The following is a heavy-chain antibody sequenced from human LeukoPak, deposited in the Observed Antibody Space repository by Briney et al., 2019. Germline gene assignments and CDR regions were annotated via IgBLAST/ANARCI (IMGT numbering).Heavy chain of an antibody. Sequence: SETLSLTCTVSGGSISSYYWSWIRQPAGKGLEWIGRIYTSGSTNYNPSLKSRVTISVDTSKNQFSLKLSSVTAADTAVYYCARGGGSALGYYFDYWGQGTLVTVSS. CDR2: IYTSGST. CDR3: ARGGGSALGYYFDY. V-gene: IGHV4-4*07. CDR1: GGSISSYY. D-gene: IGHD3-10*01. J-gene: IGHJ4*02.